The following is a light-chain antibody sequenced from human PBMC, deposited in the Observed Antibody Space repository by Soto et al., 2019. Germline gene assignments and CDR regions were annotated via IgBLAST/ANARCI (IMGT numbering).Light chain of an antibody. CDR2: TND. V-gene: IGLV1-44*01. J-gene: IGLJ3*02. CDR1: NANIGVNI. Sequence: QPVLTQPPSAPEAPGQRVTISCSGSNANIGVNIVNWYQQLPGSAPKLLIYTNDQRPSGVPDRFSGSKSGTSASLAISGLQSDDEADYYCAAWDDSLNGWVFGGGTKLTVL. CDR3: AAWDDSLNGWV.